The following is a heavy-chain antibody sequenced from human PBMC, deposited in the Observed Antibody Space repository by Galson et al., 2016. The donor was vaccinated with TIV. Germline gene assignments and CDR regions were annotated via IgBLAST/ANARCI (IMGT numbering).Heavy chain of an antibody. CDR3: ARDRVVDATYYYCYYGMDV. J-gene: IGHJ6*02. D-gene: IGHD1-26*01. CDR1: GLSVNINY. V-gene: IGHV3-66*02. Sequence: SLRLSCAASGLSVNINYMTWVRQAPGKGLEWVSLISDGGNTYYPDSVKGRFTISRDNSKNTLYLQMNGLRAEDTAVYYCARDRVVDATYYYCYYGMDVWGQGTAVTVSS. CDR2: ISDGGNT.